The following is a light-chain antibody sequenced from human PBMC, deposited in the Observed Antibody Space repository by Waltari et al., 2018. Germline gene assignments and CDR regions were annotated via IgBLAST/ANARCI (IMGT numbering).Light chain of an antibody. J-gene: IGLJ2*01. CDR1: SSDVGGYNY. V-gene: IGLV2-14*03. CDR2: DVS. CDR3: SSYRGSDNSVV. Sequence: SALTQPASVSGSPGQSITISCTVTSSDVGGYNYISWYQQHPGKAPKLMIYDVSNRPSGVSYRFSGSKSGNTASLTISGLQAEDEADYYCSSYRGSDNSVVFGGGTKLTVL.